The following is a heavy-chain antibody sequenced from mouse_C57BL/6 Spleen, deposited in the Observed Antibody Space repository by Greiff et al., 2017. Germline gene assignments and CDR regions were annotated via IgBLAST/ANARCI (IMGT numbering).Heavy chain of an antibody. V-gene: IGHV1-82*01. D-gene: IGHD1-1*01. J-gene: IGHJ3*01. CDR1: GYAFSSSW. CDR3: ARGSSYETWFAY. Sequence: VKLQQSGPELVKPGASVKISCKASGYAFSSSWMNWVKQRPGKGLEWIGRIYPGDGDTNYNGKFKGKATLTADKSSSTAYMQLSSLTSEDSAVYFCARGSSYETWFAYWGQGTLVTVSA. CDR2: IYPGDGDT.